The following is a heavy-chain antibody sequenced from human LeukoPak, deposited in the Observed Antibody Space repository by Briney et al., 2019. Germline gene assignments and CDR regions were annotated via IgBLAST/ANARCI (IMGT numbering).Heavy chain of an antibody. J-gene: IGHJ3*02. CDR3: ARDVGSGDAFDI. CDR1: GFTFSSYW. V-gene: IGHV3-7*01. CDR2: IKQDGSEK. D-gene: IGHD2-15*01. Sequence: GGSLRLSCAASGFTFSSYWMSWVRQAPGKGLEWVASIKQDGSEKYYVDSVKGRFTISRDSAKNSLYLQMNSQRAEDTAVYYCARDVGSGDAFDIWGQGTMVTVSP.